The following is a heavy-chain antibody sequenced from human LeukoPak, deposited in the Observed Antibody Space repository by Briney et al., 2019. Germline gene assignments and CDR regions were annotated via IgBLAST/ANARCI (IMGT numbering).Heavy chain of an antibody. D-gene: IGHD3-16*02. CDR1: GFTVSSNY. CDR2: IYSGGST. CDR3: ARGGSYRYHYFDY. Sequence: GGPLRLSCAAYGFTVSSNYMSWVRQAPGKGLEWVSVIYSGGSTYYADSVKGRFIISRDNIKNTLYLQMNTLRADDTAVYYCARGGSYRYHYFDYWGQGTLVTVSS. V-gene: IGHV3-53*01. J-gene: IGHJ4*02.